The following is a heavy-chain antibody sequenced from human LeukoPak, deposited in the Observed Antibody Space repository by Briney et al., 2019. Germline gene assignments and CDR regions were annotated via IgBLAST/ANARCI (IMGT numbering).Heavy chain of an antibody. CDR3: ASGGIVVVPAAHYYYGMDV. CDR2: IYYSGST. CDR1: GGSISSYY. D-gene: IGHD2-2*01. Sequence: SETLSLTCTVSGGSISSYYWSWIRQPPGKGLEWIGYIYYSGSTNYNPSLKSRVTISVDTSKNQFSLKLSSVTATDTAVYYCASGGIVVVPAAHYYYGMDVWGQGTTVTVSS. J-gene: IGHJ6*02. V-gene: IGHV4-59*08.